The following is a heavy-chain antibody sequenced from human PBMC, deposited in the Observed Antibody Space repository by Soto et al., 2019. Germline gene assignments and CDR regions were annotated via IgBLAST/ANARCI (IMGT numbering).Heavy chain of an antibody. Sequence: QLQLQESGPGLLKPSETLSLTCSVSGSSIITTYYWGWIRQSPGKGLEWIGSAYYGGTTYYNPSLKSRATIFVDTSKSQFSLILGSVTAADPAVYYCARHDWSRFYGMDVWGQGTTVTVS. CDR3: ARHDWSRFYGMDV. D-gene: IGHD2-21*01. CDR1: GSSIITTYY. J-gene: IGHJ6*02. CDR2: AYYGGTT. V-gene: IGHV4-39*01.